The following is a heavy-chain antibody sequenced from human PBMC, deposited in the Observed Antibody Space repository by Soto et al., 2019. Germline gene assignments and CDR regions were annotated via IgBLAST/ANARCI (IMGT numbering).Heavy chain of an antibody. J-gene: IGHJ4*02. CDR1: GGSISSSSYY. CDR3: ARLGWWFDY. D-gene: IGHD2-8*02. CDR2: IYYSGST. Sequence: PSETLSLTCTVSGGSISSSSYYWGWIRQPPGKGLEWIGSIYYSGSTYYNPSLKSRVTISVDTSKNQFSLKLSSVTAADTAVYYCARLGWWFDYWGQGTLVTVSS. V-gene: IGHV4-39*01.